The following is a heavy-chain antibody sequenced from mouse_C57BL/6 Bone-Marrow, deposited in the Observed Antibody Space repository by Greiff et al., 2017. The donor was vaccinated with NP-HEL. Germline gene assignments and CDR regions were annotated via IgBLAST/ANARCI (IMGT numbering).Heavy chain of an antibody. V-gene: IGHV1-81*01. J-gene: IGHJ2*01. CDR2: IYPRSGNT. CDR1: GYTFTSYG. D-gene: IGHD2-4*01. Sequence: QVQLQQSGAELARPGASVKLSCKASGYTFTSYGISWVKQRTGQGLEWIGEIYPRSGNTYYNEKFKGKATLTADKSSSTAYMELRSLTSEDSAVYFCARIPFYDYDSYYFDYWSQGTTLTVSS. CDR3: ARIPFYDYDSYYFDY.